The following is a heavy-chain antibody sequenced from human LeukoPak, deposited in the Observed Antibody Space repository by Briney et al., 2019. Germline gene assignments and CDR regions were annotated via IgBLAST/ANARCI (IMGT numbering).Heavy chain of an antibody. CDR2: ISYDGSNK. CDR3: SRDLLSPGCCCYFYSGYY. D-gene: IGHD2-21*02. J-gene: IGHJ4*02. CDR1: GFTFSSYA. Sequence: GRSLRLSCAASGFTFSSYAMHWVRQAPGKGLEWVAVISYDGSNKYYADSVKGRFTISRDNSKNTLYMQMNSPRAEDTAVYYCSRDLLSPGCCCYFYSGYYWGQGTLVTVSS. V-gene: IGHV3-30*04.